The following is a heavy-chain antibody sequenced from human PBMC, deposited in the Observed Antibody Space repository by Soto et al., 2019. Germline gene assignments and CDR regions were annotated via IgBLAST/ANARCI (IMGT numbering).Heavy chain of an antibody. J-gene: IGHJ4*02. D-gene: IGHD3-9*01. V-gene: IGHV3-23*01. CDR3: AKDEGYDILTGYYLSS. CDR1: GFTFSSYA. Sequence: EVQLLESGGGLVQPGGSLRLSCAASGFTFSSYAMSWVRQAPGKGLEWVSAISGSGGSTYYADSVKGRFTISRDNSKNTLYLQMNSLRAEDTAVYYCAKDEGYDILTGYYLSSWGQGTLVTVSS. CDR2: ISGSGGST.